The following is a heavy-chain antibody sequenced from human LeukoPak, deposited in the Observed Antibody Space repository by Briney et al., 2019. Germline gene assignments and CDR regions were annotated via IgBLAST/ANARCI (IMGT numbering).Heavy chain of an antibody. Sequence: GGSLRLSCGASGFTFEDYAMHWVRQAPGKGLEWVSVISWDGGTIYYGESVKGRFTISRDNRKNSLYLQMKSLTTEDTAVYYCAKASLQRCSGGNCYLDHWGQGTLVTVSS. CDR2: ISWDGGTI. J-gene: IGHJ4*02. CDR1: GFTFEDYA. CDR3: AKASLQRCSGGNCYLDH. V-gene: IGHV3-43D*03. D-gene: IGHD2-15*01.